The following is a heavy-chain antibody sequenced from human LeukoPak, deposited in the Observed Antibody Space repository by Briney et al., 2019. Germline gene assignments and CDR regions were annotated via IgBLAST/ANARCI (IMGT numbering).Heavy chain of an antibody. CDR1: GGSISSSSYY. D-gene: IGHD3-3*01. J-gene: IGHJ5*02. V-gene: IGHV4-39*07. CDR3: AREDYDFWSGRRVGFDP. CDR2: IYYSGST. Sequence: SETLSLTCTVSGGSISSSSYYWGWIRQPPGKGLEWIGSIYYSGSTYYNPSLKSRVTISVDTSKNQFSLKLSSVTAADAAVYYCAREDYDFWSGRRVGFDPWGQGTLVTVSS.